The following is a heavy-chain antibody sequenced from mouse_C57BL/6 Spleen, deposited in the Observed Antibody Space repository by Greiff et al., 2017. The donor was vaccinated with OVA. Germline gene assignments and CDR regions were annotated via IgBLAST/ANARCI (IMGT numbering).Heavy chain of an antibody. V-gene: IGHV1-5*01. Sequence: EVQLQESGTVLARPGASVKMSCKTSGYTFTSYWMHWVKQRPGQGLEWIGAIYPGNSDTSYNQKFKGKAKLTAVTSASTAYMELSSLTNEDSAVYYCTRGNYYGSRTGWYFDVWGTGTTVTVSS. CDR3: TRGNYYGSRTGWYFDV. J-gene: IGHJ1*03. CDR2: IYPGNSDT. D-gene: IGHD1-1*01. CDR1: GYTFTSYW.